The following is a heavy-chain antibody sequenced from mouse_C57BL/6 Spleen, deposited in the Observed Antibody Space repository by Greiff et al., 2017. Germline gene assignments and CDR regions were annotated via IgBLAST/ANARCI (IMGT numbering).Heavy chain of an antibody. J-gene: IGHJ4*01. D-gene: IGHD1-1*01. CDR3: ARGSSSYYYAMDY. CDR2: FHPYNDDT. V-gene: IGHV1-47*01. CDR1: GYTFTTYP. Sequence: VQGVESGAELVKPGASVKMSRKASGYTFTTYPIEWMKQNHGKSLEWIGNFHPYNDDTKYNEKFKGKATLTVEKSSSTVYLELSRLTSDDSAVYYCARGSSSYYYAMDYWGQGTSVTVSS.